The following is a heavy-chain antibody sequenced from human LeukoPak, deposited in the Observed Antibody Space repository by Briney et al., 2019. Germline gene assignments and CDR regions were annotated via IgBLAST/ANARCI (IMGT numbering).Heavy chain of an antibody. CDR2: IYYSGST. D-gene: IGHD6-13*01. V-gene: IGHV4-59*01. CDR1: GGSISSYY. J-gene: IGHJ4*02. Sequence: SETLSPTCTVSGGSISSYYWSWIRQPPGKGLEWIGYIYYSGSTNYNPSLKSRVTISVETSKNEFSLKLRSVTAADTAVYYCARVTGYRIEDYFDYWGQGTLVTVSS. CDR3: ARVTGYRIEDYFDY.